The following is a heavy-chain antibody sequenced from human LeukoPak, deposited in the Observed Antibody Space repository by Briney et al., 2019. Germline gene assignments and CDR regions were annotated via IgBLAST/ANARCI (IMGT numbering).Heavy chain of an antibody. V-gene: IGHV1-46*01. J-gene: IGHJ4*02. CDR1: GYTFTRYY. D-gene: IGHD3-22*01. Sequence: ASVKVSCKASGYTFTRYYMHWVRQAPGQGLEWMGIINPSGGSTSYAQKFQGRVTMTRDTSISTAYMELSRLRSDDTAVYYCARADETYYYDSSGAGDYWGQGTLVTVSS. CDR3: ARADETYYYDSSGAGDY. CDR2: INPSGGST.